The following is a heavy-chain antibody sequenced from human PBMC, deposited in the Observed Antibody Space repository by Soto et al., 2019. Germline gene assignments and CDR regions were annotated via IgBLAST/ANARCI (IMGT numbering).Heavy chain of an antibody. Sequence: ASXKVSCKAXGXXXXXXXISWVRQXXXQGLEWMGWISAYNGNTNYAQKFQGRGTMTTDTSTSTAYMELRSLRSDDTAVYYCARDQAYSRSWSYYYYYYGMDVWGQGTTVTVS. CDR1: GXXXXXXX. D-gene: IGHD6-13*01. J-gene: IGHJ6*02. V-gene: IGHV1-18*01. CDR2: ISAYNGNT. CDR3: ARDQAYSRSWSYYYYYYGMDV.